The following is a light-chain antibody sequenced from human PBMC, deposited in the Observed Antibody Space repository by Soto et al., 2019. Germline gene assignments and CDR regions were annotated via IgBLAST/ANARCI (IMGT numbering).Light chain of an antibody. V-gene: IGLV2-14*01. CDR3: SPYTSSRAYE. Sequence: QSVLTQPASVSRSPGQSITISCTGTSSDGGGYNYVSWYQQQSRKAPKLMIHEVSNRPSGVSNRFSGSKSGNTASLNISGLQAEDEADYYCSPYTSSRAYEVGMGTKVTGL. CDR2: EVS. J-gene: IGLJ1*01. CDR1: SSDGGGYNY.